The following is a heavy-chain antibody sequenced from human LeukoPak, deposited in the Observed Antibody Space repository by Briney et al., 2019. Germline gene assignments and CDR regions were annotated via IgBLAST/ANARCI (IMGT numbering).Heavy chain of an antibody. CDR2: IWYDGSNK. V-gene: IGHV3-33*01. D-gene: IGHD6-25*01. CDR1: GFTFSSYG. CDR3: ARDGGIAAAASNGFDY. Sequence: GRSLRLSCAASGFTFSSYGMHWVRQAPGKGLEWVAVIWYDGSNKYYADSVKGRFTISRDNSKNTLYLQMNSLRAEDTAVYYCARDGGIAAAASNGFDYWGQGTLVTVSS. J-gene: IGHJ4*02.